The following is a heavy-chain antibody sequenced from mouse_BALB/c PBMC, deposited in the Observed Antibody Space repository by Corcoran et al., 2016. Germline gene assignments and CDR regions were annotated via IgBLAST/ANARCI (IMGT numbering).Heavy chain of an antibody. D-gene: IGHD2-4*01. CDR1: GYTFTSYV. CDR3: ARWGLSYDYLPGAMDY. Sequence: EVQLQQSGPELVKPGASVKMSCKASGYTFTSYVMHWVKQKPGQGLEWMGYINPYNDGTKYNEKFKGKDTLTSDKSSSTAYMELSSLTSEDSAVYYCARWGLSYDYLPGAMDYWGQGTSVTVSS. J-gene: IGHJ4*01. CDR2: INPYNDGT. V-gene: IGHV1S136*01.